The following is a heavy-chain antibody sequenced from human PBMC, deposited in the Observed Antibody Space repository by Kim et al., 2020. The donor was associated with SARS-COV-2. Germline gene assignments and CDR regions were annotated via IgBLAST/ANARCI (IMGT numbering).Heavy chain of an antibody. D-gene: IGHD3-16*01. J-gene: IGHJ4*02. Sequence: GGSLGLSCAASGFTFSNYGMHWVRQAPGKGLEWVAVIWYDGDNKYYADSVKGRFTISRDNSKNTLYLQMNSLRAEDTAVYYCARDPLRTLGLWESVTYYFDYWGQGTLVTVSS. CDR2: IWYDGDNK. CDR3: ARDPLRTLGLWESVTYYFDY. CDR1: GFTFSNYG. V-gene: IGHV3-33*08.